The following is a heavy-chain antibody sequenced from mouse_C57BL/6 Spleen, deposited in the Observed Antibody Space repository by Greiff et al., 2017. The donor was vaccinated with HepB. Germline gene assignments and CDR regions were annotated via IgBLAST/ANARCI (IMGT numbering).Heavy chain of an antibody. Sequence: QVQLQQSGAELVKPGASVKLSCKASGYTFTSYWMHWVKQRPGQGLEWIGMIHPNSGSTNYNEKFKSKATLTVDKSSSTAYLQLSSLTSEDSAVYHCARRGIRYYGSSPYWDVDVWGTGTTVTVAS. V-gene: IGHV1-64*01. J-gene: IGHJ1*03. CDR2: IHPNSGST. CDR3: ARRGIRYYGSSPYWDVDV. D-gene: IGHD1-1*01. CDR1: GYTFTSYW.